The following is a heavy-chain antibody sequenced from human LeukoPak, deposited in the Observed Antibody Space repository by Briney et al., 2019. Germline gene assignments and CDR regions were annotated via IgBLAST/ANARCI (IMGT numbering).Heavy chain of an antibody. CDR2: ISGSGGST. CDR3: AKGSYYDSSGSFYFDY. Sequence: GGSLRLSCAASGFTFSSYAMSWVRQAPGKGLEWVSAISGSGGSTYYADSVKGRFTISRDNAKNTLYVQVNSLGTEDTAAYYCAKGSYYDSSGSFYFDYWGQGTLVTVSS. CDR1: GFTFSSYA. J-gene: IGHJ4*02. V-gene: IGHV3-23*01. D-gene: IGHD3-22*01.